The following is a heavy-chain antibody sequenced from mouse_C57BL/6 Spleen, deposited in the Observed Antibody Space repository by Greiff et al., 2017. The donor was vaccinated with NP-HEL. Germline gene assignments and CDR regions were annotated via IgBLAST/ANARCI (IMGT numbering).Heavy chain of an antibody. V-gene: IGHV1-22*01. CDR2: INPNNGGT. Sequence: EVQLVESGPELVKPGASVKMSCKASGYTFTDYNMHWVKQSHGKSLEWIGYINPNNGGTSYNQKFKGKATLTVNKSSSTAYMELRSLTSEDSAVYYCARRLTTVLDYWGQGTTLTVSS. CDR1: GYTFTDYN. CDR3: ARRLTTVLDY. J-gene: IGHJ2*01. D-gene: IGHD1-1*01.